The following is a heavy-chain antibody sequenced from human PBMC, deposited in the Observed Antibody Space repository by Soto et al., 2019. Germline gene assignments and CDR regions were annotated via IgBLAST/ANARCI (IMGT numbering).Heavy chain of an antibody. D-gene: IGHD6-19*01. J-gene: IGHJ6*02. V-gene: IGHV3-15*01. Sequence: EVQLAESGGGLVKPGGSLRLSCAASGFTFSKAWMSWVRQAPGKGLEWVGRIKSKSDGGTADYAAPVKGRFTISRDDSKNTLYVQMNSLKTEDTAVYYSTTDRFSGWYYYYGTDVWGQGTTVTVSS. CDR1: GFTFSKAW. CDR2: IKSKSDGGTA. CDR3: TTDRFSGWYYYYGTDV.